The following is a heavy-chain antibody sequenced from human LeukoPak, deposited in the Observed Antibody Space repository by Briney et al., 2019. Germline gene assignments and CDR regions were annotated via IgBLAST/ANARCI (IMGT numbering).Heavy chain of an antibody. CDR1: GYTFTGYY. Sequence: GASVKVSCKASGYTFTGYYMHWVRQAPGQGLEWMGWTNPNSGGTNYAQKFQGRVTMTRDTSISTAYMELSRLRSDDTAVYYCARERTVTQRPLDYWGQGTLVTVSS. D-gene: IGHD4-17*01. J-gene: IGHJ4*02. V-gene: IGHV1-2*02. CDR3: ARERTVTQRPLDY. CDR2: TNPNSGGT.